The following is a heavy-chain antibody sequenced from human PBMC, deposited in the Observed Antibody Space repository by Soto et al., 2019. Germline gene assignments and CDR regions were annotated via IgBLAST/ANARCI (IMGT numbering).Heavy chain of an antibody. CDR1: GGTFRTYT. V-gene: IGHV1-69*08. D-gene: IGHD1-26*01. CDR3: ARDNDPVVGPAAPEVGAFEI. Sequence: QVQMVRSGGEVKKPGSSVKVSCSVSGGTFRTYTFSWVREAPGQGHEWMGSIIPLLGITNCAQKFQGRVTIIADKSTNTANRELSSLAFRETAIFSCARDNDPVVGPAAPEVGAFEIWGPGTMVIVSS. J-gene: IGHJ3*02. CDR2: IIPLLGIT.